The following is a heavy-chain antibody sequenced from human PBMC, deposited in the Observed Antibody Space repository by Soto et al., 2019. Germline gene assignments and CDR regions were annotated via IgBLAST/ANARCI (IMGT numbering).Heavy chain of an antibody. CDR1: ADTFTSYY. D-gene: IGHD3-22*01. Sequence: GASVKVSCKAPADTFTSYYIHWVRQAPGHGLEWMGIINPNGGSTRFAQTFQGRITMTTDTSTSTVYMELRSLRSEDTAVYYCARGWNYYDSSGYRQYFDYWGQGTLVTVS. J-gene: IGHJ4*02. CDR2: INPNGGST. V-gene: IGHV1-46*01. CDR3: ARGWNYYDSSGYRQYFDY.